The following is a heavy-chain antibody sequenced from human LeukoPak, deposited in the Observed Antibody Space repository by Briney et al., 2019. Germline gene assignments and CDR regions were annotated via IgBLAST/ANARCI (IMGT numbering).Heavy chain of an antibody. V-gene: IGHV4-31*03. CDR1: GGSISSGGYY. CDR2: IYYNGST. J-gene: IGHJ4*02. Sequence: SETLSLTCTVSGGSISSGGYYWSWIRQHPGKGLERIGYIYYNGSTYYNPSLKSRVTISVDTSKNQFSLKLSSVTAADTAVYYCARRVAARPYYFDYWGQGTLVTVSS. D-gene: IGHD6-6*01. CDR3: ARRVAARPYYFDY.